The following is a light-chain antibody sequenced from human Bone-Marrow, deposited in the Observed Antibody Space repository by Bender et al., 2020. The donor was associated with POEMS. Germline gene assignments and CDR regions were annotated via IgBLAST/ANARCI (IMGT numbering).Light chain of an antibody. CDR2: QDN. CDR1: NLGDKY. V-gene: IGLV3-1*01. J-gene: IGLJ1*01. CDR3: QAWGSSAAV. Sequence: SYEVTQPPSVAVSPGQTASITCAGANLGDKYVSWYQQRPGQSPVLVIYQDNKRPSGIPERFSGSNSGNTATLTISGTQALDEADYYCQAWGSSAAVFGTGTKVTVL.